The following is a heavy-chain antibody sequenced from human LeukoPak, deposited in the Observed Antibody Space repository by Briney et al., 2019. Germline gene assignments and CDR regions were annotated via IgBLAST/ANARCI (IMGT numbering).Heavy chain of an antibody. CDR2: IYYSGST. CDR1: GGSISSYY. J-gene: IGHJ4*02. V-gene: IGHV4-59*04. Sequence: SETLSLTCTVSGGSISSYYWSWIRQPPGKGLEWIGSIYYSGSTYYSPSLKSRVTISVDTSKNQFSLKLSSVTAADTAVYYCATTLRYFDYWGQGTLVTVSS. D-gene: IGHD1-1*01. CDR3: ATTLRYFDY.